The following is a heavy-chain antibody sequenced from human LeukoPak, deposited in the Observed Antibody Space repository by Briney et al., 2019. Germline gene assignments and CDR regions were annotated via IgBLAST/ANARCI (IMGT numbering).Heavy chain of an antibody. CDR2: IIPIFGTA. CDR3: ARGGWFGDTNWFDP. D-gene: IGHD3-10*01. V-gene: IGHV1-69*06. J-gene: IGHJ5*02. CDR1: GGTFSSYA. Sequence: SVKVSCKASGGTFSSYAISWVRQAPGQGLEWMGGIIPIFGTANYAQKFQGRVTITADKSTSTAYMELSSLRSEDTAVYSCARGGWFGDTNWFDPWGQGTLVTVSS.